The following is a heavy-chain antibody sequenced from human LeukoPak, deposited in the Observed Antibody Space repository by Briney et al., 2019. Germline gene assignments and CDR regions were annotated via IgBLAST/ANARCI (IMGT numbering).Heavy chain of an antibody. CDR1: GFTFSSHW. CDR3: ARARAIAVAGTGVDAFDI. D-gene: IGHD6-19*01. Sequence: GGSLGLSCVVSGFTFSSHWMSWVRQAPGKGLEWVANIKEDGSEKYYVDSVKGRFTISRDNAKNSLYLQMNSLRAEDTALYHCARARAIAVAGTGVDAFDIWGQGTMVTVSS. J-gene: IGHJ3*02. V-gene: IGHV3-7*03. CDR2: IKEDGSEK.